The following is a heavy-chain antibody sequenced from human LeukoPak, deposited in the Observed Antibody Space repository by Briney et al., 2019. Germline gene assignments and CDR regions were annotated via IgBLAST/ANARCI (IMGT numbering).Heavy chain of an antibody. CDR1: GGSISSYY. CDR3: ARLVAARPTNWFDP. D-gene: IGHD6-6*01. Sequence: LGTLSLTCTVSGGSISSYYWSWIRQPPGKGLEWIGYIYYSGSTNYNPSLKSRVTISVDTSKNQFSLKLSSVTAADTAVYYCARLVAARPTNWFDPWGQGTLVTVSS. J-gene: IGHJ5*02. V-gene: IGHV4-59*01. CDR2: IYYSGST.